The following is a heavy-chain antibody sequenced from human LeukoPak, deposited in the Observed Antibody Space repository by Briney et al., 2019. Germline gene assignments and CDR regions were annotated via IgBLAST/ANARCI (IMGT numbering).Heavy chain of an antibody. CDR1: GGSISSYY. V-gene: IGHV4-59*08. CDR3: ARLNILTGYYKIGNWFDP. CDR2: IYYSGST. J-gene: IGHJ5*02. Sequence: PSETLSLTCTVSGGSISSYYWSWIRQPPGKGLEWTGYIYYSGSTNYNPSLKSRVTISVDTSKNQFSLKLSSVTAADTAVYYCARLNILTGYYKIGNWFDPWGQGTLVTVSS. D-gene: IGHD3-9*01.